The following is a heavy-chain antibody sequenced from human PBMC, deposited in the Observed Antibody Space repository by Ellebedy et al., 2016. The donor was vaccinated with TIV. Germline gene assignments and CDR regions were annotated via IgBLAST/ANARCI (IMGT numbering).Heavy chain of an antibody. J-gene: IGHJ4*02. D-gene: IGHD3-10*01. CDR3: AGRYGSGSYWDLFAFDY. CDR1: GGSISSSSYY. CDR2: IYYSGST. V-gene: IGHV4-39*07. Sequence: SETLSLXXTVSGGSISSSSYYWGWIRQPPGKGLEWIGSIYYSGSTYYNPSLKSRVTISVDTSKNQFSLKLSSVTAADTAVYYCAGRYGSGSYWDLFAFDYWGQGTLVTVSS.